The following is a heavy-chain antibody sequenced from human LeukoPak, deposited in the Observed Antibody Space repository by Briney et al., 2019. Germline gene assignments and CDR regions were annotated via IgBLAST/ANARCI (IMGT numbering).Heavy chain of an antibody. V-gene: IGHV3-33*06. CDR3: AKTTAQVAALFH. Sequence: GGSLRLSCTASGFMFSSYGMHWVHQAPGKGLEWVAVIWYDGNKKDYVDSMKGRFTISRDSSQNTLYLQMISLRAEDTAVYYCAKTTAQVAALFHWGQGTLVTVSS. J-gene: IGHJ4*02. D-gene: IGHD1-14*01. CDR2: IWYDGNKK. CDR1: GFMFSSYG.